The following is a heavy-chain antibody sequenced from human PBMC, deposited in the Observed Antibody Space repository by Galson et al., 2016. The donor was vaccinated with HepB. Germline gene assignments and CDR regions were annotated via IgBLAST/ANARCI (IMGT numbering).Heavy chain of an antibody. CDR2: IYADDSDT. CDR3: ARFSGPSLSHNWVDP. V-gene: IGHV5-51*01. D-gene: IGHD3-10*01. CDR1: GYPFADYW. Sequence: QSGAEVKKSGESLKISCKGSGYPFADYWIAWVRQLPGKGLEWMGIIYADDSDTRYSPSLRGQVTMSVDKSVRTAYLQWSSLQASDTAIYYCARFSGPSLSHNWVDPWGQGTLVTVSS. J-gene: IGHJ5*02.